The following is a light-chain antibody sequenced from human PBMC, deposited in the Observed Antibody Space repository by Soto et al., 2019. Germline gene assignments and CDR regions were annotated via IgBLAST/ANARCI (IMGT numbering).Light chain of an antibody. V-gene: IGLV2-14*01. CDR2: DVS. CDR3: SSYTSSSTLYA. Sequence: QSALTQPASVSGSPGQSITISCTGTSSDVGDYNYVSWYQQHPGKAPKLMIYDVSNRPAGVSNRFSGSKSGNTASLTISGLQAEDEADYYCSSYTSSSTLYAFGPGTKVTVL. CDR1: SSDVGDYNY. J-gene: IGLJ1*01.